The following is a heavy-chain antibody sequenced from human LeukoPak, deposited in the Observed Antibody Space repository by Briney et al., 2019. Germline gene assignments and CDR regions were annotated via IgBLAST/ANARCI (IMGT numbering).Heavy chain of an antibody. Sequence: PSETLSLTCTVSGGSISSRNYYWGWIRQPPGKGLEWIGSIYYSGTTYYSSSLKSRVIISVGTSKNQFSLKLSSVTATDTAVYYCARHEAQDFDYWGQGTLVTVSS. CDR1: GGSISSRNYY. J-gene: IGHJ4*02. V-gene: IGHV4-39*01. CDR2: IYYSGTT. CDR3: ARHEAQDFDY.